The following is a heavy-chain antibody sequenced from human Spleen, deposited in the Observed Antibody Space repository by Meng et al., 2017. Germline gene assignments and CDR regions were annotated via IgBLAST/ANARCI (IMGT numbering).Heavy chain of an antibody. CDR3: AKALGWGSSPDY. CDR1: GYTFTNYG. Sequence: QVQLVQSGAEVKKPGASVTVSCKASGYTFTNYGITWVRQAPGQGLEWMGWITAYNGNTKYAQKLQGRVTMTTDTSTSTADMELRSLRADDTAVYYCAKALGWGSSPDYWGQGILVTVSS. CDR2: ITAYNGNT. V-gene: IGHV1-18*01. D-gene: IGHD2-21*01. J-gene: IGHJ4*02.